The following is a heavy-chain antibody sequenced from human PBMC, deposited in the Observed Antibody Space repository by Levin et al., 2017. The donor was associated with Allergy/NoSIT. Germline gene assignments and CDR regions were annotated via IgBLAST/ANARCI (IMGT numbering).Heavy chain of an antibody. Sequence: GGSLRLSCAASGFIISSYAMSWVRQAPGKGLEWVSGISGSGGSTYYTDSVKGRFTISRDNSKNTLYLQMNSLRGEDTAVYYCAKDNVRGSSTTLFDYWGQGTLVAVSS. D-gene: IGHD6-6*01. CDR2: ISGSGGST. CDR1: GFIISSYA. CDR3: AKDNVRGSSTTLFDY. J-gene: IGHJ4*02. V-gene: IGHV3-23*01.